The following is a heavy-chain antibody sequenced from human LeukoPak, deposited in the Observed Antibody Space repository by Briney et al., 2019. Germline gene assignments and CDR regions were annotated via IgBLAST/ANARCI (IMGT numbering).Heavy chain of an antibody. J-gene: IGHJ3*02. D-gene: IGHD3-9*01. CDR1: GFTFSSYE. Sequence: GGSLRLSCAASGFTFSSYEMNWVRQAPGKGLEWVSYISSSGSTIYHADSVKGRFTISRDNAKNSLYLQMNSLRAEDTAVYYCARERQGRDILTGYDAFDIWGQGTMVTVSS. CDR3: ARERQGRDILTGYDAFDI. V-gene: IGHV3-48*03. CDR2: ISSSGSTI.